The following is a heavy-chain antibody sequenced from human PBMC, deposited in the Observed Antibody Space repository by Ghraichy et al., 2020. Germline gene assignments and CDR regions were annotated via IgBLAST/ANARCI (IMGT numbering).Heavy chain of an antibody. Sequence: SETLSLTCAVYGGSFSGYYWSWIRQPPGKGLEWIGEINHSGSTNYNPSLKSRVTISVDTSKNQFSLKLSSVTAADTAVYYCARGGRGGRGSGFGIPPDYWGQGTLVTVSS. CDR2: INHSGST. D-gene: IGHD6-19*01. J-gene: IGHJ4*02. V-gene: IGHV4-34*01. CDR1: GGSFSGYY. CDR3: ARGGRGGRGSGFGIPPDY.